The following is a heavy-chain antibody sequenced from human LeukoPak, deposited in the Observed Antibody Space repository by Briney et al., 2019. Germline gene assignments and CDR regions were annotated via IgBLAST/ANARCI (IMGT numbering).Heavy chain of an antibody. D-gene: IGHD6-13*01. V-gene: IGHV1-69*13. CDR3: ARASAAGTHLDY. Sequence: SVKVSCKASGYTFTGYYMHWVRQAPGQGLEWMGGIIPIFGTANYAQKFQGRVTITADESTSTAYMELSSLRSEDTAVYYCARASAAGTHLDYWGQGTLVTVSS. CDR2: IIPIFGTA. J-gene: IGHJ4*02. CDR1: GYTFTGYY.